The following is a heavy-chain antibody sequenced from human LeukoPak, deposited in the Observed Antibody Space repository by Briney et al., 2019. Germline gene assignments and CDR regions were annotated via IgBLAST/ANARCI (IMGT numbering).Heavy chain of an antibody. J-gene: IGHJ6*02. D-gene: IGHD3-10*01. V-gene: IGHV4-31*03. Sequence: SETLSLTCTVSGGSISSGGYYWSWIRQHPGKGLEWIGYIYYSGSTYYNPSLKSRVTISVDTSKNQFSLKLSSVTAADTAVYYCARVPYDYYGSGRYYYYGMDVWGQGTTVSVSS. CDR1: GGSISSGGYY. CDR2: IYYSGST. CDR3: ARVPYDYYGSGRYYYYGMDV.